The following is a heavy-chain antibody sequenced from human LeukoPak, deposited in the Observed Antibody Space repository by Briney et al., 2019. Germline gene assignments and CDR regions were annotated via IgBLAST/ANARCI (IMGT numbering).Heavy chain of an antibody. V-gene: IGHV3-11*04. J-gene: IGHJ3*02. D-gene: IGHD3-22*01. CDR3: ASVPRWDSSTPDAFDI. Sequence: PGGSLRLSCAASGFTFSDYYMSWIRQAPGKGLEWVSYISSSGSTIYYADSVKGRFTISRDNAKNSLYLQMNGLRAEDTAVYYCASVPRWDSSTPDAFDIWGQGTMVTVSS. CDR2: ISSSGSTI. CDR1: GFTFSDYY.